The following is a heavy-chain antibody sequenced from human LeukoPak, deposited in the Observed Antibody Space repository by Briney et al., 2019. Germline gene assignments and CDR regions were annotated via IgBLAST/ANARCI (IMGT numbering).Heavy chain of an antibody. CDR1: GFTFSSYW. CDR3: ARGSRFRRPPDAFDI. J-gene: IGHJ3*02. V-gene: IGHV3-7*03. Sequence: GGSLRLSCAASGFTFSSYWMSWVRQAPGKGLEWVANIKQDGSEKYYVNSVKGRLTISRDNAKNSLYLQMNSLRAEDTAVYYCARGSRFRRPPDAFDIWGQGTMVTVSS. D-gene: IGHD3-3*01. CDR2: IKQDGSEK.